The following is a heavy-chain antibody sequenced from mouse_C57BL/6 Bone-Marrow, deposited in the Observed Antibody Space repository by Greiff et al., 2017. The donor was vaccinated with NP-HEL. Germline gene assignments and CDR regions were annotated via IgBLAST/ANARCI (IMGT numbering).Heavy chain of an antibody. CDR3: ARSNGY. J-gene: IGHJ3*02. Sequence: VQLQQPGAELVMPGASVKLSCKASGYTFTSYWMHWVKQRPGQGLEWIGEIDPSDSYTNYNQKFKGKSTLTVDKSSSTAYMQLSSLTSEGSAVYYCARSNGYWGQGTLVTVSA. CDR1: GYTFTSYW. CDR2: IDPSDSYT. V-gene: IGHV1-69*01.